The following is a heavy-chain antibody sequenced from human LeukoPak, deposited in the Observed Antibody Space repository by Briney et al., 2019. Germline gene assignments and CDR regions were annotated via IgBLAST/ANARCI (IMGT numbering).Heavy chain of an antibody. CDR1: GFTFSSYA. CDR2: ISGSGGST. D-gene: IGHD3-22*01. J-gene: IGHJ3*02. CDR3: AKDISYGGYDSSGYYAVDAFDI. V-gene: IGHV3-23*01. Sequence: PGGSLRLSCAASGFTFSSYAMSWVRQAPGKGLEWVSAISGSGGSTYYADSVKGRFTISRDNAKNSLYLQMNSLRAEDTALYYCAKDISYGGYDSSGYYAVDAFDIWGQGTMVTVSS.